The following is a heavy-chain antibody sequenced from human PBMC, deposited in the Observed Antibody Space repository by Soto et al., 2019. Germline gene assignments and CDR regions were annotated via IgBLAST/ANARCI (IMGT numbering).Heavy chain of an antibody. V-gene: IGHV3-15*01. Sequence: GGSLRLSCAASGFTFSNAWMSWVRQAPGKGLEWVGRIKSKTDGGTTDYAAPVKGRFTISRDDSKNTLYLQMNSLKTEDTAVYYCTTKHRVAAIYVDYWGQGTLVTVSS. CDR1: GFTFSNAW. J-gene: IGHJ4*02. D-gene: IGHD2-15*01. CDR2: IKSKTDGGTT. CDR3: TTKHRVAAIYVDY.